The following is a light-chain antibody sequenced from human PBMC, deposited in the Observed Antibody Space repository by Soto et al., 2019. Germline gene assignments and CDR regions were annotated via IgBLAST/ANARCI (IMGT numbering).Light chain of an antibody. CDR1: QSISSY. J-gene: IGKJ5*01. Sequence: MTQSPSSLSASVGDRVTITCRASQSISSYLNWYQQKPGQAPRLLIYGASTRATGIPARFSGSGSGTEFTLTISGLQSEDFAVYSCQQYNDWPLFTFGQGTRLEIK. CDR3: QQYNDWPLFT. V-gene: IGKV3-15*01. CDR2: GAS.